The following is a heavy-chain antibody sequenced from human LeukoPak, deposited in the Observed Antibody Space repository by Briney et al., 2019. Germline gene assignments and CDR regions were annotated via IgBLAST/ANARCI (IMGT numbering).Heavy chain of an antibody. CDR2: IWYDGSNK. CDR1: GFTFSSYW. J-gene: IGHJ4*02. CDR3: ASGLRYFDWLLPAFDY. V-gene: IGHV3-33*08. D-gene: IGHD3-9*01. Sequence: GGSLRLSCAASGFTFSSYWMHWVRQAPGKGLEWVAVIWYDGSNKYYADSVKGRFTISRDNSKNTLYLQMNSLRAEDTAVYYCASGLRYFDWLLPAFDYWGQGTLVTVSS.